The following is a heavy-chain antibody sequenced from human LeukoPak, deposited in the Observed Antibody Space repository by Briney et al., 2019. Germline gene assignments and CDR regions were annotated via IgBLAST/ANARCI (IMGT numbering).Heavy chain of an antibody. CDR3: ARDVAPYYYDSSGLFDY. V-gene: IGHV4-39*07. Sequence: LSETLSLTCTVSGGSISSSSYYWGWIRQPPGKGLEWIGNIYFSGSTYYNPSLKSRVTISVDTSKNQFSLKLSSVTAADTAVYYCARDVAPYYYDSSGLFDYWGQGTLVTVSS. D-gene: IGHD3-22*01. CDR2: IYFSGST. J-gene: IGHJ4*02. CDR1: GGSISSSSYY.